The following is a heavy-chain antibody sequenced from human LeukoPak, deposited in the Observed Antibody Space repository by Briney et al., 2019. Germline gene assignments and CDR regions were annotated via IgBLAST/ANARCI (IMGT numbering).Heavy chain of an antibody. D-gene: IGHD3-10*01. CDR3: ARVRGVYNWFDP. V-gene: IGHV4-38-2*02. CDR2: IYHSGST. CDR1: GYSISSGYY. J-gene: IGHJ5*02. Sequence: SETLSLTCTVSGYSISSGYYWRWIRQPPGKGLEWIGSIYHSGSTYYNPSLKSRVTISVDTSKNQFSLKLSSVTAADTAVYYCARVRGVYNWFDPWGQGTLVTVSS.